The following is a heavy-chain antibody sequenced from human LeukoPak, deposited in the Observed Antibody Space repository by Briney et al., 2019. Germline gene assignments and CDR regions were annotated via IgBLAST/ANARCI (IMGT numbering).Heavy chain of an antibody. D-gene: IGHD1-14*01. CDR2: VLLSGRT. CDR1: GQSVSGSRSY. Sequence: SETLSLTCAVYGQSVSGSRSYWAWIRQPPGKGLEWIGNVLLSGRTTYNPALESRVSISMDSSKNQFSLTLASVTAADTAVYYCAKEPDGIRFDPWGQGTLVTVSS. V-gene: IGHV4-34*12. CDR3: AKEPDGIRFDP. J-gene: IGHJ5*02.